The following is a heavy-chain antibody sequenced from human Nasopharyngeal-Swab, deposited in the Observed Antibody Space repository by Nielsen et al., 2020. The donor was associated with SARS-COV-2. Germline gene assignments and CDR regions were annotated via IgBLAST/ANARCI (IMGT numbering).Heavy chain of an antibody. CDR1: GFTFSSYE. J-gene: IGHJ3*02. CDR2: ISSSGSTI. D-gene: IGHD3-22*01. CDR3: AREQRITMIVVVIMKAFDI. V-gene: IGHV3-48*03. Sequence: GESLKISCAASGFTFSSYEMNWVRQAPGKGLEWVSYISSSGSTIYYADSVKGRFTISRDNAKNSLYQQMNSLRAEDTAVYYCAREQRITMIVVVIMKAFDIWGQGTMVTVSS.